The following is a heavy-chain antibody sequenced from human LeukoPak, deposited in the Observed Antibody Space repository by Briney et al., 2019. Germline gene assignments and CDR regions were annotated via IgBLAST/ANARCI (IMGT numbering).Heavy chain of an antibody. D-gene: IGHD3-9*01. CDR3: AKDPEGLRYFDWLVGYFDY. CDR2: ISGSGGST. V-gene: IGHV3-23*01. Sequence: GGSLRLSCAASGFTFSTYVMSWVRQAPGKGLEWVSAISGSGGSTYYADSVKGRFTISRDNSKNTLYLQMNSLRAEDTAVYYCAKDPEGLRYFDWLVGYFDYWGQGTLVTVSS. CDR1: GFTFSTYV. J-gene: IGHJ4*02.